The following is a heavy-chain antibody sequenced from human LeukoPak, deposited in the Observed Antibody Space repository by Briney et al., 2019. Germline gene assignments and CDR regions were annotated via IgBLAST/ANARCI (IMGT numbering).Heavy chain of an antibody. V-gene: IGHV3-21*01. Sequence: AGGSLRLSCAASGFTFSSYSMHWVRQAPGKGLEWVSSINSSRNYIYYADSVKGRFTISRDNAKNSLYLQMNSLRAEDTAVYHCARDLAMEDIVVVVAATRENWFDPWGQGTLVTVSS. CDR2: INSSRNYI. J-gene: IGHJ5*02. CDR3: ARDLAMEDIVVVVAATRENWFDP. CDR1: GFTFSSYS. D-gene: IGHD2-15*01.